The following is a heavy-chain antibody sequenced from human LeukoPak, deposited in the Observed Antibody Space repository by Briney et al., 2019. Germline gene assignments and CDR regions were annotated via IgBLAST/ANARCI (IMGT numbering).Heavy chain of an antibody. Sequence: GGSLRLSCAASGFTFSGSAMHWVRQASGKGLEWVGRIRSKANSYATAYAASVKGRFTIPRDDTKNTAYLQMNSLKTEDTAVYYCTRHFFLGYYYDSSGYGNWFDPWGQGTLVTVSS. CDR1: GFTFSGSA. V-gene: IGHV3-73*01. CDR3: TRHFFLGYYYDSSGYGNWFDP. D-gene: IGHD3-22*01. J-gene: IGHJ5*02. CDR2: IRSKANSYAT.